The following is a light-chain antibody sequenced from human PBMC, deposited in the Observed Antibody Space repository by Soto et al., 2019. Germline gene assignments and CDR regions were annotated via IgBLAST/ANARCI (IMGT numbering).Light chain of an antibody. CDR3: QQYGSSGT. V-gene: IGKV1-5*01. J-gene: IGKJ1*01. CDR1: QSITGW. Sequence: DIQMTQSPSTLSAFVGDRVTITCRASQSITGWLAWYQQKPGKAPKLLIYDASSLEVGVPSRFSGSGSGTKFTLTIASLQPDDFAVYYCQQYGSSGTFGQGTKVDIK. CDR2: DAS.